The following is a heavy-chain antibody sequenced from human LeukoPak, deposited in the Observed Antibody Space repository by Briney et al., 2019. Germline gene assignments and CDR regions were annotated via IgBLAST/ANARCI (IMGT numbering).Heavy chain of an antibody. CDR2: IWYDGSNK. CDR1: GFTFSSYG. CDR3: ARDGYSSGWSLGYFDY. V-gene: IGHV3-33*01. Sequence: GGSLRLSCAASGFTFSSYGMHWVRQAPGKGLEWVAVIWYDGSNKYYADSVKGRFTISRDNSKNRLYLQMNSLRAEDTAVYYCARDGYSSGWSLGYFDYWGQGTLATVSS. D-gene: IGHD6-19*01. J-gene: IGHJ4*02.